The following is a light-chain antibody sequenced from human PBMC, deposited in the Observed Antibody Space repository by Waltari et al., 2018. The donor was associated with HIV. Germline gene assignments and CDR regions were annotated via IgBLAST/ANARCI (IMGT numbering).Light chain of an antibody. Sequence: QSALTQPASVSGSPGQSITISRTGTSSDVGGYNYVSWYQQHPGKVPKLLIYEVTNRPSGVSHRFSASKSGNKASLTISGLQAEDEADYYCSSATSRKLYVFGTGTKVTVL. V-gene: IGLV2-14*01. CDR2: EVT. CDR3: SSATSRKLYV. J-gene: IGLJ1*01. CDR1: SSDVGGYNY.